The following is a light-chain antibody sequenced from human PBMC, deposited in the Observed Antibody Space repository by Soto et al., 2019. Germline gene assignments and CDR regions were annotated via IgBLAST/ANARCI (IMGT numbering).Light chain of an antibody. CDR1: SSDVGGYNY. CDR3: SSYTSRSTLDYV. J-gene: IGLJ1*01. Sequence: QSALTQPASVSGSPGQSITISCTGTSSDVGGYNYVSWYQQHPGKAPKLMIYEVSNRPSGVSNRFSGSKSGNMASLTISGLQAEDVADYYCSSYTSRSTLDYVFGSGTKLTVL. V-gene: IGLV2-14*01. CDR2: EVS.